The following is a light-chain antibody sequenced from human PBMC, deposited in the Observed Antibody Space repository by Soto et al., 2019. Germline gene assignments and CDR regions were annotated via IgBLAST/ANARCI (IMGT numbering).Light chain of an antibody. CDR3: QFYGDPSKT. CDR1: QSVGSD. Sequence: EIVMTQSPATLSVSPGERATLSCRASQSVGSDLAWYQQKPGQAPRLLIYGASSRATGIPDRFTGSGSGTDFTLTISRLEPEDFAVYYCQFYGDPSKTFGQGTKVDIK. J-gene: IGKJ1*01. CDR2: GAS. V-gene: IGKV3D-15*01.